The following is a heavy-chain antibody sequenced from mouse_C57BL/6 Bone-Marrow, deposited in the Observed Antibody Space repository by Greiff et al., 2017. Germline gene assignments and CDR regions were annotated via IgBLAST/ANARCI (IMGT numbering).Heavy chain of an antibody. CDR3: ARGDYYGSSSFDY. CDR2: IYPSDSET. V-gene: IGHV1-61*01. Sequence: QVQLQQPGAELVRPGSSVKLSCKASGYTFTSYWMDWVKQRPGQGLEWIGNIYPSDSETHYNQKFKDKATLTVDKSSSTAYMQISSRTSEDSAVYYGARGDYYGSSSFDYWGQGTTLTVSS. CDR1: GYTFTSYW. J-gene: IGHJ2*01. D-gene: IGHD1-1*01.